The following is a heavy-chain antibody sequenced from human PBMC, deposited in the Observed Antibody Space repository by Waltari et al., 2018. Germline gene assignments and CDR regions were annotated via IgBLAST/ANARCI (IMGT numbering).Heavy chain of an antibody. D-gene: IGHD6-13*01. CDR2: ISGPALTT. Sequence: EVQLLESGGGLVQPGGSLRLFCAASGFTFLSYARPWVRQAPGKGLEWVSSISGPALTTFYADSVKGRFSVSRDNSKNTLYLQINGLRADDTAVYYCAKAGGIAAAEFQFDFWGRGTLVTVSS. CDR3: AKAGGIAAAEFQFDF. CDR1: GFTFLSYA. V-gene: IGHV3-23*01. J-gene: IGHJ4*02.